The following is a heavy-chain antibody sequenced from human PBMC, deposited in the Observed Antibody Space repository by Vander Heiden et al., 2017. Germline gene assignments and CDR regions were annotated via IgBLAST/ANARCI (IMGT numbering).Heavy chain of an antibody. CDR3: AREVPREWERATINAFDI. J-gene: IGHJ3*02. V-gene: IGHV3-21*01. D-gene: IGHD5-12*01. CDR2: ISSSSSYI. Sequence: EVQLVESGGGLVKPGGSLRLSCAASGFTFSRYSMNWVRQAPGKGLEWVSSISSSSSYIYYADSVKGRVTISRDNAKNALYRQMNSLRAEETAVYYCAREVPREWERATINAFDIWGQGTMVTVSS. CDR1: GFTFSRYS.